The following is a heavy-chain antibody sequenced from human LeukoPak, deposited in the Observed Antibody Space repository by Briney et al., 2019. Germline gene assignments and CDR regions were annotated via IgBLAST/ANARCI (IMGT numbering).Heavy chain of an antibody. J-gene: IGHJ4*02. CDR3: VRDRGISFYFDY. D-gene: IGHD3-16*02. V-gene: IGHV3-48*01. CDR1: GFPFTTYN. Sequence: GGSLTLSCAVSGFPFTTYNMNWVRQAPGKGLEWVSYIDSSSSTIYYADSVKGRFTVSRDNAKNSLDLQMNSLRSEDTAVYYCVRDRGISFYFDYWGQGTLVTVSS. CDR2: IDSSSSTI.